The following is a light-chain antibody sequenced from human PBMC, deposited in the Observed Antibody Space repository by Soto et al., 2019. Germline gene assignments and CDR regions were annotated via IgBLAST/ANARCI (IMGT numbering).Light chain of an antibody. V-gene: IGKV3-15*01. CDR2: GAF. CDR3: QQYKNWTPLT. CDR1: QSVSYN. Sequence: EIVMTQSPATLSVSPGERATLSFRASQSVSYNLAWYQQKPGQGPRLLIYGAFTRATGIPARFSGSWSWTEFTLTISSLQSEDFAVYYCQQYKNWTPLTFGGGTKVEIK. J-gene: IGKJ4*01.